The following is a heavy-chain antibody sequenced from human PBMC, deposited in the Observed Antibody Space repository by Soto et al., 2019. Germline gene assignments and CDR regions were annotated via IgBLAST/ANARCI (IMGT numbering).Heavy chain of an antibody. Sequence: EVQLSESGGRLLQPGGSLRLSCAASGFTFSSYAMSWVRQAPGKGLEWVSGISGSGGRTYYADSVKGRFTISRDNSKNTLYLQMNSLRAEDTAVYYCAKDKHSNSLNWFDPWGQGTLVAVSS. CDR1: GFTFSSYA. V-gene: IGHV3-23*01. CDR3: AKDKHSNSLNWFDP. CDR2: ISGSGGRT. J-gene: IGHJ5*02. D-gene: IGHD6-6*01.